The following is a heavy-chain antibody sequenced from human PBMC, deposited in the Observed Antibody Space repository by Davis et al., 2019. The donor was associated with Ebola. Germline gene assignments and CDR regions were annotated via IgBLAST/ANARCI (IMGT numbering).Heavy chain of an antibody. J-gene: IGHJ4*02. D-gene: IGHD1-7*01. CDR3: ARDGETGTFDN. Sequence: ASVKVSCKASGYTFNIYGIGWVRQAPGQGLEWMGWISAYNGDTNYAQKFQDRVTLSMDTSTSTGYMEVRSLTSDDTAVYYCARDGETGTFDNWGQGSLVTVSS. V-gene: IGHV1-18*01. CDR1: GYTFNIYG. CDR2: ISAYNGDT.